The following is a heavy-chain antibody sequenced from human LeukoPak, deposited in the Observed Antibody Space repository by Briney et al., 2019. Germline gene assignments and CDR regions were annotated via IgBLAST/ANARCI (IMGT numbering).Heavy chain of an antibody. CDR2: ITDNGRKT. CDR3: ARLSAYYYGSYFYYYMDV. CDR1: GFTLSDYY. Sequence: GGSLRLSCEASGFTLSDYYMGWIRQAPGKGLEWVSYITDNGRKTYYADSVKGRFTISRDNAKYSLYLQINRLRAEDTAVYYCARLSAYYYGSYFYYYMDVWGKGTTVTVSS. D-gene: IGHD3-10*01. J-gene: IGHJ6*03. V-gene: IGHV3-11*04.